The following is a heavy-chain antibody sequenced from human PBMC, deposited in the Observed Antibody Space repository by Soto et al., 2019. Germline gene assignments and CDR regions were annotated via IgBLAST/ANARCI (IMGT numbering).Heavy chain of an antibody. Sequence: PGGSLRLSCAASGFTFSSYGMHWVRQAPGKGLVWVSRIHSDGGTTTYADSVKGRFTMSRDNAKNTLYLQMNSLRAEDTAVYYCARTYGSNSHFDYWGQGTLVTVSS. CDR2: IHSDGGTT. D-gene: IGHD4-17*01. CDR1: GFTFSSYG. CDR3: ARTYGSNSHFDY. J-gene: IGHJ4*02. V-gene: IGHV3-74*01.